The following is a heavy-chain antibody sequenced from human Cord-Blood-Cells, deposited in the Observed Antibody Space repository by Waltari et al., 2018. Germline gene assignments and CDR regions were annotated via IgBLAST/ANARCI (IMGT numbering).Heavy chain of an antibody. CDR1: GFTFSSYG. D-gene: IGHD1-26*01. CDR3: AKDLGTTTSRPNDY. V-gene: IGHV3-30*18. CDR2: ISYDGSNK. J-gene: IGHJ4*02. Sequence: QVQLVESGGGVVQPGRSLRLSCAASGFTFSSYGMHWVCQAPGKGLEWVAVISYDGSNKYYAYCVKGRFTISRDNSKNTLYLQMNSLRAEDTAVYYCAKDLGTTTSRPNDYWGQGTLVTVSS.